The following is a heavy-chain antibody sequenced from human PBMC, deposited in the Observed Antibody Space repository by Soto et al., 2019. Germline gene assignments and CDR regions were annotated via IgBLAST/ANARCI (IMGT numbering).Heavy chain of an antibody. Sequence: QVQLQESGPGLVKPSETLSLTCTVSGGSISNYYWSWIRQPPGKGLEWIGYIYYSGSTNYNPSLKSPVTISVDTSKNQFSLKLSSVTAADTAVYYCARRYAGNFDYWGQGTLVTVSS. D-gene: IGHD2-8*01. J-gene: IGHJ4*02. CDR2: IYYSGST. V-gene: IGHV4-59*01. CDR3: ARRYAGNFDY. CDR1: GGSISNYY.